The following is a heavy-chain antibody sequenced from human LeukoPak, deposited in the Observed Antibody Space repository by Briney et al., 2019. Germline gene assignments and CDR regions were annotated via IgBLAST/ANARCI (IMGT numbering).Heavy chain of an antibody. J-gene: IGHJ6*03. D-gene: IGHD3-22*01. Sequence: GGSLRLSCAASGFTFSGYWMSWVRQAPGKGLEWVANIKQDGSEKYYVDSVKGRFTISRDNAKNSLYLQMNSLRAEDTAVYYCARVGYYDSSGYYYAYYYYYMDVWGKGTTVTVSS. CDR1: GFTFSGYW. CDR2: IKQDGSEK. V-gene: IGHV3-7*04. CDR3: ARVGYYDSSGYYYAYYYYYMDV.